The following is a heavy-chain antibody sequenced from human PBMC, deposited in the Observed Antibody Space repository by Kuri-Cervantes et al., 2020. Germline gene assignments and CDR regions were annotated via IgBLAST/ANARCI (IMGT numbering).Heavy chain of an antibody. D-gene: IGHD3-10*01. CDR3: ARSPYYYGSGSYYIKDNIWAANYYYYGMDV. CDR1: GFTFDDYA. J-gene: IGHJ6*02. Sequence: GGSLRLSCAASGFTFDDYAMHWVRQAPGKGLEWVSGISWNSGSIGYADSVKGRFTISRDNAKNSLYLQMNSLRAEDTAVYYCARSPYYYGSGSYYIKDNIWAANYYYYGMDVWGQGTTVTVSS. CDR2: ISWNSGSI. V-gene: IGHV3-9*01.